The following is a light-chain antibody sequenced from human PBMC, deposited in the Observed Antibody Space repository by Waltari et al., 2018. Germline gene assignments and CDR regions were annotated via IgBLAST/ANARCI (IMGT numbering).Light chain of an antibody. Sequence: XIVMTQSXXXXXVSLGEXAXXXRXSXXSVLYSSNNKNQLAWDQQKPGQPPKWLIYWASTRESGVPDRFSGSGSGTDFTLTISSLQAEDVAVYYCQQYYITPYTFGQGTKLEIK. CDR3: QQYYITPYT. J-gene: IGKJ2*01. V-gene: IGKV4-1*01. CDR1: XSVLYSSNNKNQ. CDR2: WAS.